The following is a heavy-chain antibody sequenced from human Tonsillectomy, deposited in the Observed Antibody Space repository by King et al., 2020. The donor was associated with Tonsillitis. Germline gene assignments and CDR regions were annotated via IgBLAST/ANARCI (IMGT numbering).Heavy chain of an antibody. CDR1: GFTFSSYA. D-gene: IGHD3-9*01. Sequence: VQLVESGGGLVQPGGSLRLSCAASGFTFSSYAMSWVRQAPGKGLEWVSAISGSGGSIYYADSVKGRFTISRDNSKNTLYLQVNSLRAEDTAVYYCAKVYYDILTGYYARPFDYWGQGTLVTVSS. J-gene: IGHJ4*02. CDR3: AKVYYDILTGYYARPFDY. CDR2: ISGSGGSI. V-gene: IGHV3-23*04.